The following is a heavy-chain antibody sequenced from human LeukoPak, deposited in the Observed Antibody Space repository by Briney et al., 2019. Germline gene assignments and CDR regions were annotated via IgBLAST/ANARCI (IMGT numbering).Heavy chain of an antibody. V-gene: IGHV1-2*06. D-gene: IGHD6-19*01. Sequence: ASVTVSCTASGYTFTGYYMHWVRQAPGQGLEWMGRINPNSGGTNYAQTFQGRVTMTRDTSLSTAYMELSRLRSDDTAVYYCARAPGIAVAGPLYWGRGALVTVSS. CDR2: INPNSGGT. CDR1: GYTFTGYY. J-gene: IGHJ4*02. CDR3: ARAPGIAVAGPLY.